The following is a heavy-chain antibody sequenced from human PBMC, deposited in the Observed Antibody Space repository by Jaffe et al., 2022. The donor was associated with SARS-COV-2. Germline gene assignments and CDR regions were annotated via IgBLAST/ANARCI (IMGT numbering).Heavy chain of an antibody. D-gene: IGHD3-22*01. Sequence: EVQLVESGGGLVQPGRSLRLSCAASGFTFDDYAMHWVRQAPGKGLEWVSGISWNSGSIGYADSVKGRFTISRDNAKNSLYLQMNSLRAEDTALYYCAKSGSSGYQREGWFDPWGQGTLVTVSS. CDR2: ISWNSGSI. J-gene: IGHJ5*02. CDR1: GFTFDDYA. CDR3: AKSGSSGYQREGWFDP. V-gene: IGHV3-9*01.